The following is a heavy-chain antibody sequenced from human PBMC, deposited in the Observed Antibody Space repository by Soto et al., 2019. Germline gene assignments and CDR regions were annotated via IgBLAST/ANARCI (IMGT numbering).Heavy chain of an antibody. CDR2: ISGSGGST. CDR3: VPTFLRSSWYFPNFIDY. V-gene: IGHV3-23*01. J-gene: IGHJ4*02. Sequence: PGGSLRLSCAASGFTFSSYAMSWVRQAPGKGLEWVSAISGSGGSTYYADSVKGRFTISRDNAKNSLYLQMNSLRAEDTAVYYCVPTFLRSSWYFPNFIDYWGQGTLVTVSS. CDR1: GFTFSSYA. D-gene: IGHD6-13*01.